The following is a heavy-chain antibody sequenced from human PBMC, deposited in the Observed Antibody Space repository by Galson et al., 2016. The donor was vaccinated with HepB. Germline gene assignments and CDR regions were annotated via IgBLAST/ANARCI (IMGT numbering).Heavy chain of an antibody. CDR1: GFSFSAYW. Sequence: SLRLSCAASGFSFSAYWMSWVRQSPGKGLAWVANIKPDGSEKYYVDYVKGRFTITRDNARNSLYLQVNGLRADDTAVDYCARDRLTSVTRHWTGTTYSYYCMDVWGQGTTVTVSS. J-gene: IGHJ6*02. CDR3: ARDRLTSVTRHWTGTTYSYYCMDV. CDR2: IKPDGSEK. V-gene: IGHV3-7*03. D-gene: IGHD1-14*01.